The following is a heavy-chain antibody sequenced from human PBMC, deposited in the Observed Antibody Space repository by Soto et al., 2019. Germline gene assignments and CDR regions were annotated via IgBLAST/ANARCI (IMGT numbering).Heavy chain of an antibody. Sequence: GGSLRLSCAASGFTFSNVWMNWASQAQGKGPEWVGRIKSKTDGGTTDYAAPVKGRFTISRDDSKNTLYLQMNSLKTEDTAVYYCTTGLGYCSGGSCYMLIYYYYYGMDVWGQGTTVTVSS. J-gene: IGHJ6*02. V-gene: IGHV3-15*07. D-gene: IGHD2-15*01. CDR3: TTGLGYCSGGSCYMLIYYYYYGMDV. CDR1: GFTFSNVW. CDR2: IKSKTDGGTT.